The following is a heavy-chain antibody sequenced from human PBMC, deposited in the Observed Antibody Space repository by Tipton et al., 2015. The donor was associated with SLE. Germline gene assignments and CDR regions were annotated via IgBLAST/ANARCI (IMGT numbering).Heavy chain of an antibody. D-gene: IGHD2/OR15-2a*01. J-gene: IGHJ4*02. CDR2: INHSGST. CDR1: GGSFSGYY. CDR3: ARGREVLRESAHFDY. Sequence: TLSLTCAVYGGSFSGYYWSWIRQPPGKGLEWIGEINHSGSTNYNPSLKSRVTISVDKFKNQFSLKLSSVTAADTAVYYCARGREVLRESAHFDYWGQGTPVTVSS. V-gene: IGHV4-34*01.